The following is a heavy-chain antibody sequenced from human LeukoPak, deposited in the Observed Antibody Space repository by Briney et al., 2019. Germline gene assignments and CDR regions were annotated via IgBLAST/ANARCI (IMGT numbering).Heavy chain of an antibody. CDR1: GLSFSSYA. CDR2: ISGNGGST. D-gene: IGHD2-15*01. Sequence: GGSLRLSCAASGLSFSSYAMSWVRQAPGKGLEWVSVISGNGGSTDYADAVKGRFTSSRDNSKNPLFLQMNTLRAEDTAVYYCTKSVAGRLDYWGQGTLVTVSS. V-gene: IGHV3-23*01. J-gene: IGHJ4*02. CDR3: TKSVAGRLDY.